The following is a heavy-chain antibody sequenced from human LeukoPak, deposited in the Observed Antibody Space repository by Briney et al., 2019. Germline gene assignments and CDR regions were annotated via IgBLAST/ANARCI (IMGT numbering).Heavy chain of an antibody. CDR1: GYIFTSYW. CDR3: ARQESEMTTPANRYFDL. Sequence: GESLKISCKGSGYIFTSYWIGWVRQMPGKGLEWMGIIYPGDSDTTYSPSFQGQVTISADKSISTAYLQWSSLKASDSAIYYCARQESEMTTPANRYFDLWGQGTLITVSS. V-gene: IGHV5-51*01. CDR2: IYPGDSDT. D-gene: IGHD5-24*01. J-gene: IGHJ4*02.